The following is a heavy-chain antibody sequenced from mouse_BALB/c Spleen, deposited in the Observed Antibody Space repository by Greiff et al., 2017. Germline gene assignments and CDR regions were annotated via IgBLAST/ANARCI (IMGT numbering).Heavy chain of an antibody. J-gene: IGHJ3*01. D-gene: IGHD4-1*01. Sequence: QVQLKESGAELAKPGASVKMSCKASGYTFTSYWMHWVKQRPGQGLEWIGYINPSTGYTEYNQKFKDKATLTADKSSSTAYMQLSSLTSEDSAVYYCARSLTGSLFAYWGQGTLVTVSA. CDR3: ARSLTGSLFAY. CDR2: INPSTGYT. V-gene: IGHV1-7*01. CDR1: GYTFTSYW.